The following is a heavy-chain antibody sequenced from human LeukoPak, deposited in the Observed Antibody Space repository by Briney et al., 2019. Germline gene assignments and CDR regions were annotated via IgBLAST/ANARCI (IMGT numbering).Heavy chain of an antibody. V-gene: IGHV4-39*07. CDR3: ARKPVWFDP. J-gene: IGHJ5*02. CDR1: GGSISSSSYY. Sequence: SETLSLTCTVSGGSISSSSYYWGWIRQPPGKGLEWIGSVYYSGYTYYNPSLKSRVTISVDTSKNQFSLKLSSVTAADTAVYYCARKPVWFDPWGQGTLVTVSS. CDR2: VYYSGYT.